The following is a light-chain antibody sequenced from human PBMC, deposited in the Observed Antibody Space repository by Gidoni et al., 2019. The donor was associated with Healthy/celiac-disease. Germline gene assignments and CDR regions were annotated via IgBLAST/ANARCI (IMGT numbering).Light chain of an antibody. CDR1: QGISNY. Sequence: DIQMTPFPSSLSASVGDRVTITCRASQGISNYLAWYQQKPGKGPKLLIYAASTLQSGVPTRFRGSGSGTDFTLTSSRLQDEDVATYYCQKYNSATLTFGGGTKVEIK. CDR2: AAS. J-gene: IGKJ4*01. CDR3: QKYNSATLT. V-gene: IGKV1-27*01.